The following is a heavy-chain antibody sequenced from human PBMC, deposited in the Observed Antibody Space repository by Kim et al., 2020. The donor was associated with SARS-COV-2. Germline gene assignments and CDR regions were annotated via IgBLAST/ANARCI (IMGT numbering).Heavy chain of an antibody. CDR1: GYSFTSYW. D-gene: IGHD3-22*01. CDR2: IYPGDSDT. CDR3: ARGTDYYDSSPLGGVFDY. Sequence: GESLKISCKGSGYSFTSYWIGWVRQMPGKGLEWMGIIYPGDSDTRYSPSFQGQVTISADKSISTAYLQWSSLKASDTAMYYCARGTDYYDSSPLGGVFDYWGQGTLVTVSS. J-gene: IGHJ4*02. V-gene: IGHV5-51*01.